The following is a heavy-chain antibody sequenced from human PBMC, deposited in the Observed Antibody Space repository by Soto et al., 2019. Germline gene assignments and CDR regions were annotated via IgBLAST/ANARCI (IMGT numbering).Heavy chain of an antibody. CDR3: ARAFPYYDFWSGRSPKDGMDV. CDR2: IYSGGST. J-gene: IGHJ6*02. Sequence: GGSLRLSCAASGFTVSSNYMSWVRRAPGKGLEWVSVIYSGGSTYYADSVKGRFTISRDNSKNTLYLQMNSLRAEDTAVYYCARAFPYYDFWSGRSPKDGMDVWGQGTTVTVSS. D-gene: IGHD3-3*01. V-gene: IGHV3-53*01. CDR1: GFTVSSNY.